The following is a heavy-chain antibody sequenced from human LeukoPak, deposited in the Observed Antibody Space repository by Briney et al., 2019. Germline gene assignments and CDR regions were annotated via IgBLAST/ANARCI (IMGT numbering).Heavy chain of an antibody. CDR1: GFTFSSLG. D-gene: IGHD5-18*01. V-gene: IGHV3-33*06. Sequence: GGSLRLSCEASGFTFSSLGMHWIRQAPGKGLEWVAVMSYDGSTKFYADSVKGRFTISRDNAMDTLYLHMNSLRVEDTAVYYCAKEFVDTAMVRGFDYWGQGTLVTVSS. CDR3: AKEFVDTAMVRGFDY. J-gene: IGHJ4*02. CDR2: MSYDGSTK.